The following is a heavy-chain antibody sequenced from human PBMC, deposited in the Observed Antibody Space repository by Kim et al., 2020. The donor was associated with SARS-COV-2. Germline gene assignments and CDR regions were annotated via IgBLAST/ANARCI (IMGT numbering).Heavy chain of an antibody. Sequence: GGSLRLSCAHSGSNFTTFVLHCVRPGPGNRLEWVALISYEVSKKYYPDSLKGRFTISRDTSKNTLYLQMDSLRPVDTAVYFCAKDKSFFMIPFGRESGGMHVWGHGTTIPVSS. J-gene: IGHJ6*01. CDR1: GSNFTTFV. CDR2: ISYEVSKK. CDR3: AKDKSFFMIPFGRESGGMHV. D-gene: IGHD3-16*01. V-gene: IGHV3-30*18.